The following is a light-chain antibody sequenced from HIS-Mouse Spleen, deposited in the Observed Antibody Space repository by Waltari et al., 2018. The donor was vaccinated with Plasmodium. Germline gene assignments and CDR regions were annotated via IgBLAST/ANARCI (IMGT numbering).Light chain of an antibody. CDR2: KDS. CDR1: ALPKQY. CDR3: QSADSSGTPNWV. J-gene: IGLJ3*02. Sequence: SYELTQPPSVSVSPGQTARITCSGDALPKQYAYWYQQKPGQAPVLVIYKDSERPSGVPERFSGSSSGTTVTVTSSGVQAEDEADYYCQSADSSGTPNWVFGGGTKLTVL. V-gene: IGLV3-25*03.